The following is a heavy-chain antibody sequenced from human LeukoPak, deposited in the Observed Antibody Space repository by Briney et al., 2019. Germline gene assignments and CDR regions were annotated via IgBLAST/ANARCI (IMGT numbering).Heavy chain of an antibody. CDR2: IYYSGST. V-gene: IGHV4-30-4*01. Sequence: SETLSLTCTVSGGSISSGDYYWSWIRQPPGKGLEWIGYIYYSGSTYYNPSLKSRVTISVDRSKNQFSLKLSSVTAADTAVYYCARDGRQAWEPHFDYWGQGTLVTVSS. J-gene: IGHJ4*02. CDR3: ARDGRQAWEPHFDY. CDR1: GGSISSGDYY. D-gene: IGHD1-26*01.